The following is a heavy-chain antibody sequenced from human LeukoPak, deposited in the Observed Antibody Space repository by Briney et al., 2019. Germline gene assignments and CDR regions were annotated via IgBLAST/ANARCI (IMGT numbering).Heavy chain of an antibody. CDR1: GFTFSSYS. V-gene: IGHV4-38-2*01. D-gene: IGHD6-13*01. CDR2: TSNTGNA. Sequence: GSLRLSCAASGFTFSSYSMNWVRQPPGKGLEWIGSTSNTGNAYYNPSLKSRVTISVDTSKNQFSLKMTYVTAADTAVYYCAGPRYSSSWYRKNYFDYWGQGTLVTVSS. J-gene: IGHJ4*02. CDR3: AGPRYSSSWYRKNYFDY.